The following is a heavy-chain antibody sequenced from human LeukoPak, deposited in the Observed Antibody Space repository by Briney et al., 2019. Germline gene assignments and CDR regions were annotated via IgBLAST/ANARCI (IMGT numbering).Heavy chain of an antibody. Sequence: PSETLSLTCTVSGGSISSYYWSWIRQPPGKGLEWIGYIYSSGSTNYNPSLNSGVTISVDTFKNQFSLKLTSVTAADTAVYYCARSRSGVLRGYYMDVWGNGTTVTVSS. CDR1: GGSISSYY. D-gene: IGHD3-10*01. CDR3: ARSRSGVLRGYYMDV. J-gene: IGHJ6*03. V-gene: IGHV4-4*09. CDR2: IYSSGST.